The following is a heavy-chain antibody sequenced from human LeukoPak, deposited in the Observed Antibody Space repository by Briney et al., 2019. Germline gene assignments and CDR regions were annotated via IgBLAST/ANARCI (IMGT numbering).Heavy chain of an antibody. J-gene: IGHJ5*02. D-gene: IGHD6-13*01. Sequence: SQTLSLTCAISGDSVSSNTAAWNWIRQSPSRGLEWLGRTYSRSKWYNDYAVSVKSRITINPDTSKNQFSLQLNSVTPEDTAVYYCARDGGSSSWGWFDPWGQGTLVTVSS. CDR2: TYSRSKWYN. CDR3: ARDGGSSSWGWFDP. CDR1: GDSVSSNTAA. V-gene: IGHV6-1*01.